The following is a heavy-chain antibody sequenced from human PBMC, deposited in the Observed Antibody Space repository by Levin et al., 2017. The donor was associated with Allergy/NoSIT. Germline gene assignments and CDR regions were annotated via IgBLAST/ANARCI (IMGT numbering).Heavy chain of an antibody. V-gene: IGHV3-30*18. Sequence: GGSLRLSCAVSGLTFSSYGMHWVRQSPGKGLEWVAVISYDGKNAFYLDSVKGRFTISRDNSQNSLYLQMKNLSAEDTAVYFCAKDRASASFPHFYYGMDLWGQGTTVIVSS. J-gene: IGHJ6*02. D-gene: IGHD3-16*01. CDR1: GLTFSSYG. CDR3: AKDRASASFPHFYYGMDL. CDR2: ISYDGKNA.